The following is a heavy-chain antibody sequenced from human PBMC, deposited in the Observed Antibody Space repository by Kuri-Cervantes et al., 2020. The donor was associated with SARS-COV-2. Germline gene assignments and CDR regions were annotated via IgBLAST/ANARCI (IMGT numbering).Heavy chain of an antibody. CDR2: FDPEDGET. CDR1: GYTLTELS. J-gene: IGHJ6*03. V-gene: IGHV1-24*01. Sequence: ASVKVSCKVSGYTLTELSMHWVRQAPGKGLEWMGGFDPEDGETIYAQKFQGRVTMTEDTSTDTAYMELSSLRSEDTAVYYCATVTLAWELLHSYYHYMDVWGKGTTVTVSS. CDR3: ATVTLAWELLHSYYHYMDV. D-gene: IGHD1-26*01.